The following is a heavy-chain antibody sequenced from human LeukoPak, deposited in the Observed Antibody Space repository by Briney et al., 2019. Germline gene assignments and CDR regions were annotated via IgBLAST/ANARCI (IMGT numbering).Heavy chain of an antibody. CDR3: AKVNWGDGYNSGLDY. V-gene: IGHV3-23*01. CDR1: GFTFSSYA. Sequence: GGSLRLSCAASGFTFSSYAMSWVRQAPGKGLEWVSAISVSGGSTYYADSVKGRFSISRDNSKKTLYLLMNSLRAEDTAAYYCAKVNWGDGYNSGLDYWGQGTLVTVSS. D-gene: IGHD5-24*01. J-gene: IGHJ4*02. CDR2: ISVSGGST.